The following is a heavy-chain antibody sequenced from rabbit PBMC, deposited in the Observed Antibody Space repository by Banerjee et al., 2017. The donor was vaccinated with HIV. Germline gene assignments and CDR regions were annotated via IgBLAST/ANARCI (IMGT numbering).Heavy chain of an antibody. J-gene: IGHJ4*01. CDR2: IDLDFNGT. CDR1: GFHFSNYG. D-gene: IGHD4-1*01. V-gene: IGHV1S47*01. CDR3: VRSSGWGAFNL. Sequence: QEQLEEPGGGLVQPGGSLKLSCKATGFHFSNYGKSWVRQAPGKGLEWIGYIDLDFNGTDYASWVSGRFTVSSHNAQNTLYLQLDSLTAADTATYFCVRSSGWGAFNLWGQGTLVTVS.